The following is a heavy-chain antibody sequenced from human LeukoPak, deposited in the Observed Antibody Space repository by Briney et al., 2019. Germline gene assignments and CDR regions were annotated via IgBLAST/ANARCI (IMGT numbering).Heavy chain of an antibody. CDR2: MSYSGTT. V-gene: IGHV4-39*01. CDR1: GGSISRTSSY. CDR3: ARSGYSFLVDS. J-gene: IGHJ4*02. D-gene: IGHD5-18*01. Sequence: SSETLSLTCTVSGGSISRTSSYWGWLRQPPGKGLEWIASMSYSGTTYYNPSLKSRVTISVDTSKNQFSLKLSSVTAADTAMYFCARSGYSFLVDSWGQGTLVTVSS.